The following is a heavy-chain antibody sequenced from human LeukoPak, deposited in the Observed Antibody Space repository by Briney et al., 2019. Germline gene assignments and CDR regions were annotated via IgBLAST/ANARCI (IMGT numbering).Heavy chain of an antibody. CDR1: GGTFSSYA. V-gene: IGHV1-69*13. CDR3: ARASGDIVLMVYAGGWFDP. D-gene: IGHD2-8*01. J-gene: IGHJ5*02. CDR2: IIPIFGTA. Sequence: SVKVSCKASGGTFSSYAISWVRQAPGQGLEWMGGIIPIFGTANYAQKFQGRVTITADESTSTAYMELSSLRSEDTAVYYCARASGDIVLMVYAGGWFDPWGQGTLVTVSS.